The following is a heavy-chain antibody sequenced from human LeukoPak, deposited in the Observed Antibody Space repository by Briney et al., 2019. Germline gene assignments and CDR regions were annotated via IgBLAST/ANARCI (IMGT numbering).Heavy chain of an antibody. CDR1: GGSFSGYY. Sequence: SETLSLTCAVYGGSFSGYYWSWIRQPPGKGLEWIGEINHSGSTYYNPSLKSRVTISVDTSKNQFSLKLTSVTAADTAVYHCATLGEYFDSSGYYYNWGQGTLVTVSS. D-gene: IGHD3-22*01. CDR2: INHSGST. J-gene: IGHJ4*02. V-gene: IGHV4-34*01. CDR3: ATLGEYFDSSGYYYN.